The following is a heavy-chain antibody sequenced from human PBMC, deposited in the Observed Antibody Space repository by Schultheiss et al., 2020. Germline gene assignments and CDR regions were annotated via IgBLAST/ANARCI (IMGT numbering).Heavy chain of an antibody. CDR2: MNPNSGNT. J-gene: IGHJ4*02. CDR3: ARDPLTWIQLWLLDY. V-gene: IGHV1-8*01. CDR1: GYTFTSYD. D-gene: IGHD5-18*01. Sequence: ASVKVSCKASGYTFTSYDINWVRQATGQGLEWMGWMNPNSGNTGYAQKFQGRVTMTRDTSISTAYMELSRLRSDDTAVYYCARDPLTWIQLWLLDYWGQGTLVTVSS.